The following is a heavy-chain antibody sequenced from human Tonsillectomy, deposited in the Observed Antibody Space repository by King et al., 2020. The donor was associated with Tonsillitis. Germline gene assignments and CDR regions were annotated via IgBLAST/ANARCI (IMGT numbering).Heavy chain of an antibody. CDR1: GFTFSPYA. V-gene: IGHV3-30*01. Sequence: QLVQSGGGVVQPGRSLRLSCAASGFTFSPYAMHWVRQAPGKGLEWVALISYDGRKKYYADSVKGRFTISRDNSKNTLYLQMHSLRAEDTAVYYCARARRLENAFDIWGQGTMVIVSS. CDR2: ISYDGRKK. D-gene: IGHD1-1*01. CDR3: ARARRLENAFDI. J-gene: IGHJ3*02.